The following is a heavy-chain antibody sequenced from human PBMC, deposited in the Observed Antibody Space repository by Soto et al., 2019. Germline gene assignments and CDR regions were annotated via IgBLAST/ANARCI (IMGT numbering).Heavy chain of an antibody. Sequence: PSETLSLTCTVSGGSISSYYWSWIRQPPGKGLEWIGYIYYIGSTNYNPSLKSRVTISVDTSKNQFSLKLSSVTAADTAVYYCAREDFYYYYMDVWGKGTTVTVSS. J-gene: IGHJ6*03. CDR1: GGSISSYY. CDR3: AREDFYYYYMDV. V-gene: IGHV4-59*01. CDR2: IYYIGST.